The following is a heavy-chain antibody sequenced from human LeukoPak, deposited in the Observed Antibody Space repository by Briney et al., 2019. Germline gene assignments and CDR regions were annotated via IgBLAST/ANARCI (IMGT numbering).Heavy chain of an antibody. Sequence: KASETLSLTCAVYGGSFSGYYWSWIRQPPGKGLEWIGEINHSGSTNYNPSLKSRVTISVDTSKNQFSLKLSSVTAADTAVYYCARVITGHSSGWKYYYYYYMDVWGKGTTVTVSS. V-gene: IGHV4-34*01. J-gene: IGHJ6*03. D-gene: IGHD6-19*01. CDR2: INHSGST. CDR3: ARVITGHSSGWKYYYYYYMDV. CDR1: GGSFSGYY.